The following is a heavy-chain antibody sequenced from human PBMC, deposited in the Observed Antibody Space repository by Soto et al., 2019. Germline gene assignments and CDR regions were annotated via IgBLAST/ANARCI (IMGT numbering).Heavy chain of an antibody. V-gene: IGHV4-4*07. CDR1: GGSISNYY. CDR3: ARERQVGPYYYYAMDV. Sequence: PSETLSLTCTVSGGSISNYYWNWVRQPAGKELGWIGRMYNTGSASYNPSLRSRVSMSIDMSRNQFSLKLTSVTAADTALYYCARERQVGPYYYYAMDVWGQGTTVTVSS. CDR2: MYNTGSA. J-gene: IGHJ6*02.